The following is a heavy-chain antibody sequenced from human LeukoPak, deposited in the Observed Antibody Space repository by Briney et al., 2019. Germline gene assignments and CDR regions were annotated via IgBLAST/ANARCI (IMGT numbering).Heavy chain of an antibody. D-gene: IGHD3/OR15-3a*01. V-gene: IGHV2-5*02. J-gene: IGHJ4*02. CDR3: THSGLGLGVFDY. Sequence: SGPTLVNPTQTLTLTCSFSGFSLSASGVGVGWIRQPPGKALEWLALIYWDDDKRYSPSLKSRLTITKDTSKNQVVLTMTNMDPVDTATYFCTHSGLGLGVFDYWGQGTLVTVSS. CDR1: GFSLSASGVG. CDR2: IYWDDDK.